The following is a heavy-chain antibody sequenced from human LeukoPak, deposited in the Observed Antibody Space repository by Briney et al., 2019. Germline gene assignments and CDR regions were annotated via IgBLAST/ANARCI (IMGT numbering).Heavy chain of an antibody. CDR2: IYPGDSDT. J-gene: IGHJ4*02. D-gene: IGHD2-2*01. CDR1: GYSFTSYW. V-gene: IGHV5-51*01. Sequence: GESLKISCKGSGYSFTSYWIGWVRQMPGKGLEWMGIIYPGDSDTRYSPSFQGQVTISADKSISTAYLQWSSLKASDTAMYYCARRLGYCSSTSCRGLFDYWGQGTLVTVSS. CDR3: ARRLGYCSSTSCRGLFDY.